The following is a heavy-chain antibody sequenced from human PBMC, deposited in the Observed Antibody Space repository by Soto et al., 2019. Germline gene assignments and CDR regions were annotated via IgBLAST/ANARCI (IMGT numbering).Heavy chain of an antibody. D-gene: IGHD6-6*01. J-gene: IGHJ6*03. Sequence: QVPLLQSGAEVKKPGASVKVSCKASGYTFTNYGITWVRQAPGQGLEWMGWISAYNGDTHYTQRLQGRVTMTTDTSTSTAYMELRGLRSDDTAVYYCARVLQLVGYFYYYMDVWGKGTTVTGSS. CDR1: GYTFTNYG. V-gene: IGHV1-18*01. CDR3: ARVLQLVGYFYYYMDV. CDR2: ISAYNGDT.